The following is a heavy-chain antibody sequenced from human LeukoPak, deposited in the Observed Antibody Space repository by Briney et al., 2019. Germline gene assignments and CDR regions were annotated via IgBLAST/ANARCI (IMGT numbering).Heavy chain of an antibody. CDR1: GFTFSSYG. D-gene: IGHD3-22*01. V-gene: IGHV3-30*02. CDR3: AKDRGYHYDSSGYYRMDAFDI. J-gene: IGHJ3*02. Sequence: GGSLRLSCAASGFTFSSYGMHWVRQAPGKGLEWVAFIRYDGSNKYYADSVKGRFTISRDSSKNTLYLQMNGLRAEDTAVYYCAKDRGYHYDSSGYYRMDAFDIWGQGTMVTVSS. CDR2: IRYDGSNK.